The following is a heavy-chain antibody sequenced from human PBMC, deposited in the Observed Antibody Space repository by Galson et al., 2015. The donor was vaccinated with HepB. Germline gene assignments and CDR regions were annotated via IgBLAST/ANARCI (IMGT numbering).Heavy chain of an antibody. CDR1: GFTFSHYS. CDR2: ISGGSSYI. Sequence: SLRLSCAASGFTFSHYSMNWVRQAPGKGLEWVSSISGGSSYIYYADSVKGRFTISRDNAKNSLYLQMNSLRAEDTAVYYCASQNPDGYSSGWGHFDYWGQGTLVAVSS. D-gene: IGHD6-19*01. CDR3: ASQNPDGYSSGWGHFDY. V-gene: IGHV3-21*01. J-gene: IGHJ4*02.